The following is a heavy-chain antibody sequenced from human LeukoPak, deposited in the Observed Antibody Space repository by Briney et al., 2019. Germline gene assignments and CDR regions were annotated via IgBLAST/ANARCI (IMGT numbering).Heavy chain of an antibody. CDR3: ARDRGLYDYGDLLPRDAFDI. CDR1: GGSITGYH. J-gene: IGHJ3*02. CDR2: TYTTGTT. V-gene: IGHV4-4*07. Sequence: SETLSLTCTVSGGSITGYHWSWIRQPPGEELEGVGRTYTTGTTSSNPSLKRRVTMSLDTSKSPFSLKLTSVTAADTAVYYCARDRGLYDYGDLLPRDAFDIWGQGKMVIVSS. D-gene: IGHD4-17*01.